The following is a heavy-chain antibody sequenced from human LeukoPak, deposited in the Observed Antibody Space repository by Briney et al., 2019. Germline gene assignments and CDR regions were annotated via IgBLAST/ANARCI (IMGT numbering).Heavy chain of an antibody. CDR3: AKQSAGSAAWYSLHYDF. Sequence: PGGSLRLSCAASGFTLSSYAMTWVRQAPGRGLEWVSSVDGGGGTYYADSVKGRFTISRDNSKDTLYLQVNGLRAEDTAVYFCAKQSAGSAAWYSLHYDFWGQGTLVTVSS. D-gene: IGHD6-13*01. V-gene: IGHV3-23*01. J-gene: IGHJ4*02. CDR2: VDGGGGT. CDR1: GFTLSSYA.